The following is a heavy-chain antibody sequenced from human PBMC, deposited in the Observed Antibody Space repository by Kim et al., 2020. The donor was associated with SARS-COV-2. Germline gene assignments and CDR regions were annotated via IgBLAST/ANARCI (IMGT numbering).Heavy chain of an antibody. CDR2: IWYDGINK. Sequence: GGSLRLSCAASGFTFSSYHMHWVRQAPGKGLEWVAVIWYDGINKYYADSEKGRVTISRDNSKNTVYLEMNSLRVEDTAVYYCARAVDYTGTHGVYGMDVWGQGTTVTVSS. CDR1: GFTFSSYH. CDR3: ARAVDYTGTHGVYGMDV. V-gene: IGHV3-33*01. D-gene: IGHD4-4*01. J-gene: IGHJ6*02.